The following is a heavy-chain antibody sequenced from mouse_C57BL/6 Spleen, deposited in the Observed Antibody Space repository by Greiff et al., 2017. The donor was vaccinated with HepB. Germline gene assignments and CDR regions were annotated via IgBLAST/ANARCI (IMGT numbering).Heavy chain of an antibody. Sequence: QVQLQQPGTELVKPGASVKLSCKASGYTFTSYWMHWVKQRPGQGLEWIGNINPSNGGTNYNEKFKSKATLTVDKSSSTAYMQLSSLTSEDSAVYYCARPISIYYDYDGLFDYWGQGTTLTVSS. D-gene: IGHD2-4*01. CDR2: INPSNGGT. V-gene: IGHV1-53*01. J-gene: IGHJ2*01. CDR1: GYTFTSYW. CDR3: ARPISIYYDYDGLFDY.